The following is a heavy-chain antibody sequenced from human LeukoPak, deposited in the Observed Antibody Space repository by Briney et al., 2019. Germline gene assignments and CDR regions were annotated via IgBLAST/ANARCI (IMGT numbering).Heavy chain of an antibody. CDR2: ISGSGGST. D-gene: IGHD2-15*01. CDR3: AKDPGCSGGSCYEG. J-gene: IGHJ4*02. Sequence: PGGSLRLSCAASGFTFSSYAMSWVRQAPGKGLEWVSAISGSGGSTYYADSVKGRFTISRDNSKNTLYLQMNSLRAEDTAVYYCAKDPGCSGGSCYEGWGQGTLVTVSS. CDR1: GFTFSSYA. V-gene: IGHV3-23*01.